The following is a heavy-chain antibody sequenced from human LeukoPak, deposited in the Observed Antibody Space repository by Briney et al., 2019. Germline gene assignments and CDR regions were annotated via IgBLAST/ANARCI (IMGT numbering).Heavy chain of an antibody. Sequence: SVNVSCKASGGTFSSYAISWVRQAPGQGLEWMGGIIPIFGTANYAQKFQGRVTITADESTSTAYMELSSLRSEDTAVYYCARARGSVYDSSGYYSDYWGQGTLVTVSS. CDR2: IIPIFGTA. J-gene: IGHJ4*02. CDR3: ARARGSVYDSSGYYSDY. D-gene: IGHD3-22*01. CDR1: GGTFSSYA. V-gene: IGHV1-69*13.